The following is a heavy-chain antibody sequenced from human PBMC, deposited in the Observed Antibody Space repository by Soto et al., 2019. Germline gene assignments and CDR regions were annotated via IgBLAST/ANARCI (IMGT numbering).Heavy chain of an antibody. V-gene: IGHV3-33*01. D-gene: IGHD2-15*01. CDR1: GFTFSRYG. J-gene: IGHJ3*01. Sequence: QVQLVESGGGVVQPGRSLRLSCAASGFTFSRYGMHWVRQAPGKGLEWVAVIWYDGSTEYYADSVKGRFTISRDNSKNTVYLQMNRLRVEDTAVYYCARDVGSQGVWGQGTMVTVSS. CDR2: IWYDGSTE. CDR3: ARDVGSQGV.